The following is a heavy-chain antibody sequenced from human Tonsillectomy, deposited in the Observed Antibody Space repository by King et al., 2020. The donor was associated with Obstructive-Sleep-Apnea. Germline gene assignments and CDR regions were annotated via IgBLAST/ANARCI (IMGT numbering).Heavy chain of an antibody. Sequence: VQLVESGGGLVQPGGSLRLSCAASGFTFSSYAMSWVRQAPGKGLEWVSAISGSGGSTYYGGSVKGRFTISRDNSKNTLYLQMNSLRAEDTAVYYCAKDIVVVVAASDWGQGTLVTVSS. CDR2: ISGSGGST. D-gene: IGHD2-15*01. J-gene: IGHJ4*02. CDR1: GFTFSSYA. V-gene: IGHV3-23*04. CDR3: AKDIVVVVAASD.